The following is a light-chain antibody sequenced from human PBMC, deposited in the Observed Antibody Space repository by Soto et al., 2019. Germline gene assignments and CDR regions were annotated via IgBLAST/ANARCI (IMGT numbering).Light chain of an antibody. V-gene: IGKV3-20*01. J-gene: IGKJ1*01. CDR2: DAS. Sequence: EIVLTQSPGTLSLSPGERATLSCRASQSLSSTYLAWYQQKPGQAPRLLIYDASSRATGIPDRFSGSGSGTDFTLTISRLEPEDFAVYFCQQYASSQTFGQGTKVEIK. CDR1: QSLSSTY. CDR3: QQYASSQT.